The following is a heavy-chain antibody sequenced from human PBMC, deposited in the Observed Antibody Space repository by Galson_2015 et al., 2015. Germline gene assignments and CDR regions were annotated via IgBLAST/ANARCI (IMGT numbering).Heavy chain of an antibody. CDR3: ARVPPETLGDYYMDV. CDR1: GYTFTNYD. Sequence: SVKVSCKASGYTFTNYDISWMRQAAGQGLEWMGWMNPNSGDTGYAQKFQGRVTMTRDTSISTAYMELSSLRSEDTAVYYCARVPPETLGDYYMDVWGKGTTVAVSS. CDR2: MNPNSGDT. J-gene: IGHJ6*03. V-gene: IGHV1-8*01. D-gene: IGHD1-14*01.